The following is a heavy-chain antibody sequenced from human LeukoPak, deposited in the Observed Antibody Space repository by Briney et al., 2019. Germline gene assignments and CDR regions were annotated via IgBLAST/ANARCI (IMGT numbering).Heavy chain of an antibody. Sequence: GGSLRLSCAASGFTFSSYAMSWVRQPPGKGLEWVSAISGSGGSTYYADSVKGRSTISRDNSKNTLYLQMNSLRAEDTAVYYCAKEGLDYYGSGSLDYWGQGTLVTVSS. V-gene: IGHV3-23*01. D-gene: IGHD3-10*01. CDR2: ISGSGGST. CDR1: GFTFSSYA. J-gene: IGHJ4*02. CDR3: AKEGLDYYGSGSLDY.